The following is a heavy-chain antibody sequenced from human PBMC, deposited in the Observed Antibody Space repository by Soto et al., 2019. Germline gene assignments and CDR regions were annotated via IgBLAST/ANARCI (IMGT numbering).Heavy chain of an antibody. CDR2: IYYSGST. D-gene: IGHD3-3*01. J-gene: IGHJ4*02. V-gene: IGHV4-59*01. Sequence: PSETLSLTCTVSGGSISSYYWSWIRQPPGKGLEWIGYIYYSGSTNYNPSLKSRVTISVDTSKNQFSLKLSSVTAADTAVYYCARSAIGEWLLFSRLLYFDYWGQGTLVTVSS. CDR1: GGSISSYY. CDR3: ARSAIGEWLLFSRLLYFDY.